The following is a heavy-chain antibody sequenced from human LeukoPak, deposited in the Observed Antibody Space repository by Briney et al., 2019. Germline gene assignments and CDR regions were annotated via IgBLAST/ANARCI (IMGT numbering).Heavy chain of an antibody. D-gene: IGHD3-3*01. CDR3: ASYRRQSGYFYYFDY. V-gene: IGHV1-69*13. J-gene: IGHJ4*02. Sequence: SVKVSCKASGGTFSSYAISWVRQAPGHGLEWMGGIIPIFGTANYAQKFQGRVTITADESTSTAYMELSSLRSEDTAVYYCASYRRQSGYFYYFDYWGQGTLVTVSS. CDR1: GGTFSSYA. CDR2: IIPIFGTA.